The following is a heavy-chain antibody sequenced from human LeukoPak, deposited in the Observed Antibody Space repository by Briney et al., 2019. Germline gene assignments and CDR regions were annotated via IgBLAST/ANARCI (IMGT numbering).Heavy chain of an antibody. CDR2: IKQDGSEK. Sequence: GGSLRLSCAASGFTFSSYWMTRVRQAPGKGLEWVANIKQDGSEKYYVDSVKGRFTISRDNAKNSLYLQMNSLRAEDTAVYYCARDFRFLDDYWGQRTLVTVSS. CDR1: GFTFSSYW. V-gene: IGHV3-7*01. D-gene: IGHD3-3*01. CDR3: ARDFRFLDDY. J-gene: IGHJ4*02.